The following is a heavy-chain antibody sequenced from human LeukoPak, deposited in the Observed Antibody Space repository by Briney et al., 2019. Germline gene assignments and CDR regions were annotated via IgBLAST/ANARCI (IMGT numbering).Heavy chain of an antibody. J-gene: IGHJ4*02. CDR1: GFTFSSYS. Sequence: GGSLRLSCAASGFTFSSYSMNWVRQAPGKGLEWVSSISSSSSYRYYADSVKGPFTISRDNATNSLYLQMNSLRAEDTAVYYCARDMDSGSPYDYWGQGTLVTVSS. V-gene: IGHV3-21*01. CDR2: ISSSSSYR. CDR3: ARDMDSGSPYDY. D-gene: IGHD2-2*03.